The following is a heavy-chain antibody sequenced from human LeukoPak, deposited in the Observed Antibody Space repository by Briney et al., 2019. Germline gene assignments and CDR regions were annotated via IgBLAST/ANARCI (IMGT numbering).Heavy chain of an antibody. V-gene: IGHV4-39*01. CDR3: ARRRYYDSSGYLD. Sequence: PSETLSLTCTVSGDSIRSSSYYWDWIRQPPGKGLEWIGTIYYSGRTYYNPPLKSRVTIPIDTSKNQFSLKLTSVTAADTAVYYCARRRYYDSSGYLDWGQGTLLTVSS. CDR2: IYYSGRT. D-gene: IGHD3-22*01. J-gene: IGHJ1*01. CDR1: GDSIRSSSYY.